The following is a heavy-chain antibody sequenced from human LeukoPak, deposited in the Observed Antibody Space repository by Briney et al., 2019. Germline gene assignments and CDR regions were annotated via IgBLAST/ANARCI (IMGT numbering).Heavy chain of an antibody. Sequence: GESLKISCKGSGYSFSTYWIGWVRQMPGKGLEWMGIIYPGDSDTRYSPSFRGQVTISADKSISTAYLQWSSLKASDTAMYYCVRGNGYNFGSIDYWGQGTLVTVSS. CDR1: GYSFSTYW. CDR3: VRGNGYNFGSIDY. J-gene: IGHJ4*02. CDR2: IYPGDSDT. D-gene: IGHD5-24*01. V-gene: IGHV5-51*01.